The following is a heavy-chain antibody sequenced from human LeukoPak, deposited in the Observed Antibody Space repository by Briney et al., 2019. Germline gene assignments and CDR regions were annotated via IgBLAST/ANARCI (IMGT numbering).Heavy chain of an antibody. J-gene: IGHJ4*02. Sequence: SETLSLTCAVYGGSFSGYYWSWIRQPPGKGLEWIGEINHSGSTNYNPSLKSRVTMSVDTSKNQFSLKLSSVTAADTAVYYCAREGRIRAAAGTFGYWGQGTLVTVSS. V-gene: IGHV4-34*01. D-gene: IGHD6-13*01. CDR2: INHSGST. CDR1: GGSFSGYY. CDR3: AREGRIRAAAGTFGY.